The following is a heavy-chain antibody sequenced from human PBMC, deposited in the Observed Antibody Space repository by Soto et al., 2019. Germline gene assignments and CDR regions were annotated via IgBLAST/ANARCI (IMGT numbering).Heavy chain of an antibody. J-gene: IGHJ3*02. CDR1: GFTFSSYA. CDR3: AKPYERYNWTYAGAFDI. V-gene: IGHV3-23*01. Sequence: EVPLLESGGGLVQPGGSLRLSCAASGFTFSSYAMSWVRQAPGKGLEWVSAISGSGGSTYYADSVKGRFTISRDNSKNTPYLPMNRLRAEDTAVYDCAKPYERYNWTYAGAFDIRGQGTMVTVSS. CDR2: ISGSGGST. D-gene: IGHD1-20*01.